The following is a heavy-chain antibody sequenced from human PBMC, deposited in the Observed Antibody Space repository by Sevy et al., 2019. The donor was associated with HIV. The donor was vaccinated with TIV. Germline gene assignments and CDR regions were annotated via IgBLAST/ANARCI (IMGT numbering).Heavy chain of an antibody. CDR1: GFTFSDHY. CDR2: IRNKADSYTT. V-gene: IGHV3-72*01. Sequence: GGSLRLSCAASGFTFSDHYMEWVRQAPGKGLEWVGRIRNKADSYTTEYAASVKGRFTISRDDSKISLYLLMNSLKTGDTAVYYCATHAGIAAAGRVFDYWGQGTLVTDSS. J-gene: IGHJ4*02. D-gene: IGHD6-13*01. CDR3: ATHAGIAAAGRVFDY.